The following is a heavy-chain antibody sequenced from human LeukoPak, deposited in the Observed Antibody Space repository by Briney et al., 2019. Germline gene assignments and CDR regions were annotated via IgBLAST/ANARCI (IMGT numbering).Heavy chain of an antibody. J-gene: IGHJ4*02. CDR1: GFTFSSYS. Sequence: PGGSLRLSCAASGFTFSSYSMNWVRQAPGKGLEWVSYISSSSSTIYYADSVKGRFTISRDNAKNSLYLQMNSLRAEDTAVYYCAREARMAYYDSSGSTGDGYWGQGTLVTVSS. CDR3: AREARMAYYDSSGSTGDGY. CDR2: ISSSSSTI. D-gene: IGHD3-22*01. V-gene: IGHV3-48*04.